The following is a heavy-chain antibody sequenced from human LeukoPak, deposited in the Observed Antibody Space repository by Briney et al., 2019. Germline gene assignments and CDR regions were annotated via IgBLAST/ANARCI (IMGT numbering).Heavy chain of an antibody. CDR1: GFTFCSYG. J-gene: IGHJ3*02. V-gene: IGHV3-33*01. Sequence: GGSLRLSCAASGFTFCSYGMHWVREAPGKGLEWVAVIWYDGSNKYYADSVKGRFTISRDNSKNTLYLQMNSLRAEDTAVYYCARDLKAYCGGDCFNAFDIWGQGTMVTVSS. D-gene: IGHD2-21*02. CDR2: IWYDGSNK. CDR3: ARDLKAYCGGDCFNAFDI.